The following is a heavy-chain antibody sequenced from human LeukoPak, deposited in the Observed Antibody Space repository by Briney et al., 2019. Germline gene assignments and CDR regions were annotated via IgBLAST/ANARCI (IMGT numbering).Heavy chain of an antibody. J-gene: IGHJ4*02. V-gene: IGHV3-30-3*01. D-gene: IGHD2-15*01. CDR1: GFTFSSYV. CDR2: ISQDGSTI. Sequence: PGGSLRLSCAASGFTFSSYVMHWVRQAPGKGLEWVAVISQDGSTIYYADSVRGRFSISRDNSQNTLYLQMNSLTADDSTLYHCAREALSAAYFDYWGQGTLVTVSS. CDR3: AREALSAAYFDY.